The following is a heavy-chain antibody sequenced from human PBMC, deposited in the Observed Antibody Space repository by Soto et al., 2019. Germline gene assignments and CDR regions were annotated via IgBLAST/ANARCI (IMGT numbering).Heavy chain of an antibody. J-gene: IGHJ6*02. CDR2: IVVGSGNT. CDR1: GFTFTSSA. V-gene: IGHV1-58*01. D-gene: IGHD3-3*01. Sequence: GASVKVSCKASGFTFTSSAVQWVRQARGQRLEWIGWIVVGSGNTNYAQKFQERVTITRDMSTSTAYMELSSLRSEDTAVYYCAADPRFLEWFSPYYGMDVWGQGTTVTVS. CDR3: AADPRFLEWFSPYYGMDV.